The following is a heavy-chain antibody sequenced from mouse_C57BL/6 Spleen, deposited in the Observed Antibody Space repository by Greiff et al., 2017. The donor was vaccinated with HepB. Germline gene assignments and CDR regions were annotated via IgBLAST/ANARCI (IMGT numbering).Heavy chain of an antibody. J-gene: IGHJ4*01. CDR3: ARGDSSDAMDY. V-gene: IGHV1-52*01. Sequence: QVQLQQPGAELVRPGSSVKLSCKASGYTFTSYWMHWVKQRPIQGLEWIGNIDPSDSETHYNQKFKDKATLTVDKSSSTAYMQLSSLTSEDSAVYYCARGDSSDAMDYWGQGTSVTVSS. CDR1: GYTFTSYW. CDR2: IDPSDSET.